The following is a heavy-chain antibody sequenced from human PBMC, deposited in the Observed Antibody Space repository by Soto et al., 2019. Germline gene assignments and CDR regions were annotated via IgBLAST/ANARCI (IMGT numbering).Heavy chain of an antibody. Sequence: ATVKVSCKASGYTFTSYAMHWVRQAPGQRLEWMGWINAGNGNTKYSQKFQDRVTITRDTSASAAYMELSTLGSEDTSVYYCARTENDQPTFDYWGQGTLVTGSS. CDR2: INAGNGNT. D-gene: IGHD3-16*01. CDR1: GYTFTSYA. J-gene: IGHJ4*02. CDR3: ARTENDQPTFDY. V-gene: IGHV1-3*01.